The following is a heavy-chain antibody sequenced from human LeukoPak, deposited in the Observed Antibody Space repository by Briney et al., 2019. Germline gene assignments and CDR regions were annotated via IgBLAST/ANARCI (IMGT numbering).Heavy chain of an antibody. J-gene: IGHJ6*02. Sequence: GGSLRLSCAVPGFTFSNAWMSWVRQVPGKGLEWVSSISSSSSYIYYADSVKGRFTISRDNAKNSLYLQMNSLRAEDTAVYYCARDIVATITPYYYYYGMDVWGQGTTVTVSS. CDR3: ARDIVATITPYYYYYGMDV. V-gene: IGHV3-21*01. CDR2: ISSSSSYI. D-gene: IGHD5-12*01. CDR1: GFTFSNAW.